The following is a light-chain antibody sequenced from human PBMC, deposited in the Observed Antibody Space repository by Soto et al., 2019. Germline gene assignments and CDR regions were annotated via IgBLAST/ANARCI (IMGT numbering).Light chain of an antibody. V-gene: IGLV2-14*03. Sequence: QSALTQPASVSGSPGQSITISCTGTSSDVGAYNYVSWYQQHPGKAPKLMIYEVSNRPSGVSNRFSGSKSANTASLTISGLQADDEADYYCSSYTSSSTWLFGGGTKVTVL. CDR2: EVS. CDR1: SSDVGAYNY. J-gene: IGLJ3*02. CDR3: SSYTSSSTWL.